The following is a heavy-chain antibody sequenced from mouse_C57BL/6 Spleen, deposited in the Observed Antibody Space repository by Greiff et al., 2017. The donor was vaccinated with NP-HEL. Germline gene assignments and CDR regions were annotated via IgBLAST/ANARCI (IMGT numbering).Heavy chain of an antibody. CDR1: GYTFTNYW. Sequence: QVQLQQSGAELVRPGTSVKMSCKASGYTFTNYWIGWAKQRPGHGLEWIGDLYPGGGYTNYNAKFKGKATLTADKSSSTAYMQFSSLTSEDSSIYYCARGDYYGSSYGFAYWGQGTLVTVSA. CDR2: LYPGGGYT. CDR3: ARGDYYGSSYGFAY. J-gene: IGHJ3*01. V-gene: IGHV1-63*01. D-gene: IGHD1-1*01.